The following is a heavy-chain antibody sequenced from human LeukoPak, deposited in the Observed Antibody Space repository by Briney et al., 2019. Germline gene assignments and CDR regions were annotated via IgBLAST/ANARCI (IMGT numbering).Heavy chain of an antibody. V-gene: IGHV1-2*04. CDR2: INLDTGAA. CDR3: ARDLLGRSYGGSNYFRMEV. CDR1: GYTFTDYH. D-gene: IGHD2-15*01. J-gene: IGHJ6*02. Sequence: ASVKVSCKASGYTFTDYHMHWVRQAPGQGLEWLGCINLDTGAAHYAQKFQDWLSMTRDTSINTVYMELSSMKSDDTAVYYCARDLLGRSYGGSNYFRMEVWGQGTPVTASS.